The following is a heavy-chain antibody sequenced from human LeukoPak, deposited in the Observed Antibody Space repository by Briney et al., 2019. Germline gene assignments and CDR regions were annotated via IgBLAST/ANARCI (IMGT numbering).Heavy chain of an antibody. V-gene: IGHV4-4*07. J-gene: IGHJ6*03. CDR2: IYTSGST. CDR1: GGSISSYY. Sequence: PSETLSLTCTVSGGSISSYYWSWIRQPAGKGLEWIGRIYTSGSTNYNPSLKSRVTMSVDTSKNQFSLKLSSVTAADTAVYYCARDSQPGQLVLSDSYYYMDVWGKGTTVTISS. CDR3: ARDSQPGQLVLSDSYYYMDV. D-gene: IGHD6-13*01.